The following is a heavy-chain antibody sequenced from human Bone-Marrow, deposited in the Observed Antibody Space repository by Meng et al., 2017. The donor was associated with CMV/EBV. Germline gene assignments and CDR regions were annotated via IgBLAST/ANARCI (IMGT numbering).Heavy chain of an antibody. CDR1: GFTVSSNY. J-gene: IGHJ6*02. Sequence: GGSLRLSCAASGFTVSSNYMSWVRQAPGKGLEWVSVIYSGGSTYYADSVKGRFTISRDNSKNTLYLQMNSLRAEDTAVYYCAKDVVVVPRGYGMDVWGQGTTVTVSS. CDR3: AKDVVVVPRGYGMDV. CDR2: IYSGGST. V-gene: IGHV3-53*05. D-gene: IGHD2-2*01.